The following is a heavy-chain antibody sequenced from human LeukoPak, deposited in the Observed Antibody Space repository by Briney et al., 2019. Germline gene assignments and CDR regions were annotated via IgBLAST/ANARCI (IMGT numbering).Heavy chain of an antibody. CDR1: GYSFTNYW. CDR2: IYPGDSDT. CDR3: ARQVLYSSSWSLDP. Sequence: GESLKISCKGYGYSFTNYWIGWVRQTPGKALEWMGIIYPGDSDTRYSPSFQGQVTISADKSISTTYLQWSSLKASDTAMYYCARQVLYSSSWSLDPWGQGTLVTASS. D-gene: IGHD6-13*01. V-gene: IGHV5-51*01. J-gene: IGHJ5*02.